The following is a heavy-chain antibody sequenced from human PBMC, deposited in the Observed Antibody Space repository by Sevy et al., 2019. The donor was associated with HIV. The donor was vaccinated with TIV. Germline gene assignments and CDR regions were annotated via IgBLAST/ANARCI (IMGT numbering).Heavy chain of an antibody. CDR1: GGTFSSYA. D-gene: IGHD2-2*01. J-gene: IGHJ5*02. CDR2: IIPIFGTA. V-gene: IGHV1-69*13. Sequence: SVKVSCKASGGTFSSYAISWVRQAPGQGLEWMGGIIPIFGTANYAQKFQGRVTITADESTSTAYMELSSLRSEDTAVYYCASLICSSTSCYAGGDNWFDPWGQGTLVTVSS. CDR3: ASLICSSTSCYAGGDNWFDP.